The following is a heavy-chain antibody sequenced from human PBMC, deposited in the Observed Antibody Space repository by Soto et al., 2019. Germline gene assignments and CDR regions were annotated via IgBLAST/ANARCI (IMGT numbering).Heavy chain of an antibody. V-gene: IGHV7-4-1*01. Sequence: ASVKVSCKASGYTFTSYAMNWVRQAPGQGLEWMGWINTNTGNPTYAQGFTGRFVFSLDTSVSTAYLQICSLKAEDTAVYYCARANTYYDILTGYYKLYYYYGMDVWGQGTTVTVS. CDR2: INTNTGNP. D-gene: IGHD3-9*01. CDR3: ARANTYYDILTGYYKLYYYYGMDV. J-gene: IGHJ6*02. CDR1: GYTFTSYA.